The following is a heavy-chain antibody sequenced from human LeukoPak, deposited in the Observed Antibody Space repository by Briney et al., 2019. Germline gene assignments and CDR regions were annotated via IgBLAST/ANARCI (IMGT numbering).Heavy chain of an antibody. CDR2: INPSGGST. Sequence: ASVKVSCKASGYTFTSYYMHWVRQAPGQGLEWMGIINPSGGSTSYAQKFQGRVTITTDESTSTAYMELSSLRSEDTAVYYCARGEHYYDSSGYYAEYFQHWGQGTLVTVSS. D-gene: IGHD3-22*01. J-gene: IGHJ1*01. CDR3: ARGEHYYDSSGYYAEYFQH. V-gene: IGHV1-46*01. CDR1: GYTFTSYY.